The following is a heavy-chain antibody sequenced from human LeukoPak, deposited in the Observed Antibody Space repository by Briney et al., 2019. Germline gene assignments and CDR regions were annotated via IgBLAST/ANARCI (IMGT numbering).Heavy chain of an antibody. Sequence: PSDTLSLTCTLSGGSIGFYYWSWIRQPAGKGLEWIGRIYSTGRTNYNPSLKSRVTMSVDTSKNQFSLKLSSVTAADAAVYYCARDSVGRAVADTNNWFDPWGQGTLVSVSS. D-gene: IGHD6-19*01. V-gene: IGHV4-4*07. J-gene: IGHJ5*02. CDR3: ARDSVGRAVADTNNWFDP. CDR1: GGSIGFYY. CDR2: IYSTGRT.